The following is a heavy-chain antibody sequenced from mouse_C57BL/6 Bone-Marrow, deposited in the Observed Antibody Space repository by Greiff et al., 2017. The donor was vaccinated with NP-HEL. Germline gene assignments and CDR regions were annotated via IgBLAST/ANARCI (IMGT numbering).Heavy chain of an antibody. Sequence: VQLQESGADLARPGASVKLSCKASGYTFTSYGISWVKQRTGQGLEWIGEIYPRSGNTYYNEKFKGKATLTADKSSSTAYMELRSLTSDDSAVYFCATIYPLYAMDYWGQGTSVTVSS. D-gene: IGHD1-1*02. V-gene: IGHV1-81*01. CDR2: IYPRSGNT. CDR3: ATIYPLYAMDY. CDR1: GYTFTSYG. J-gene: IGHJ4*01.